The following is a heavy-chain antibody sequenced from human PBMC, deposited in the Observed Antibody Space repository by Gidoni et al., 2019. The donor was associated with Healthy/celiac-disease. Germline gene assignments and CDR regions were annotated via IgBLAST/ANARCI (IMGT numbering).Heavy chain of an antibody. Sequence: EVQLVESGGGLVKPGGSLRLSCAASGFTFSNPWMSWVRQAPGKGLEWVGRIKSKTDGGGTDYAAPVKGRFTISRDDSKNTLYLQMNSLKTEDTAVYYCTTWSWLEWLYPDPYYFDYWGQGTLVTVSS. CDR2: IKSKTDGGGT. D-gene: IGHD3-3*01. CDR3: TTWSWLEWLYPDPYYFDY. J-gene: IGHJ4*02. V-gene: IGHV3-15*01. CDR1: GFTFSNPW.